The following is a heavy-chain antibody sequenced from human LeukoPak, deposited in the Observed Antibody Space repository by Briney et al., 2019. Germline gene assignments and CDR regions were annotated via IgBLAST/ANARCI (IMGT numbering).Heavy chain of an antibody. CDR1: GGSFSGYY. J-gene: IGHJ4*02. CDR3: ARGLSGGVAARQRRFDY. D-gene: IGHD6-6*01. CDR2: INHSGST. V-gene: IGHV4-34*01. Sequence: SETLSLTCAVYGGSFSGYYWSWLRQPPGKGLEWIGEINHSGSTNYNPSLKSRVTISVDTSKNQFSLKLSSVTAADTAVYYRARGLSGGVAARQRRFDYWGQGTLVTVSS.